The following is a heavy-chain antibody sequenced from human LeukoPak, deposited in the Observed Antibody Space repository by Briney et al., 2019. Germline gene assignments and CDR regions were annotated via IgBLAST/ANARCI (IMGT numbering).Heavy chain of an antibody. Sequence: ASVKVSCKASGYTFTSYAMNWVRQAPGQGLEWMGWINTNTGNPTYAQGFTGRFVFSLNTSVSTAYLQISSLKAEDTAVYYCARDRGDAYSSGWYGWFDPWGQGTLVTVSS. J-gene: IGHJ5*02. CDR1: GYTFTSYA. D-gene: IGHD6-19*01. CDR3: ARDRGDAYSSGWYGWFDP. CDR2: INTNTGNP. V-gene: IGHV7-4-1*02.